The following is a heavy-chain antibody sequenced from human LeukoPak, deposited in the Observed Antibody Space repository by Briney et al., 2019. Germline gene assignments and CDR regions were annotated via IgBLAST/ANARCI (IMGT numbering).Heavy chain of an antibody. CDR1: GFTVSTNY. CDR2: IFADGRT. J-gene: IGHJ4*02. Sequence: GGSLRLSCAASGFTVSTNYMSWVRQAPGKGLEWVSVIFADGRTYYIDSVKGRFNIPRDNSKNTLYLEMSDLRAEDMAVYYCAILPGYWGQGTLVTVSS. CDR3: AILPGY. V-gene: IGHV3-53*01.